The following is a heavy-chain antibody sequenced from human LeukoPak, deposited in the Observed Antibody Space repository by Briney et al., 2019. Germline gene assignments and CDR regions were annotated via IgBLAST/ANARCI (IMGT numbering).Heavy chain of an antibody. V-gene: IGHV1-69*13. CDR3: AILLVNLYYFDY. D-gene: IGHD2-8*02. CDR1: GGTFTSYA. J-gene: IGHJ4*02. CDR2: IIPIFGTA. Sequence: GASVKVSCKASGGTFTSYAISWVRQAPGHGLEWMGGIIPIFGTANYAQKFQGRVTITADESTSTAYMELSSLRSEDTAVYYCAILLVNLYYFDYWGQGTLVTVSS.